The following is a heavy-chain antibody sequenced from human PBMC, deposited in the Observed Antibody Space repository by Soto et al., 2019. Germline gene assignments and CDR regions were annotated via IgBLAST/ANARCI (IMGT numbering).Heavy chain of an antibody. CDR2: IYYGGST. Sequence: PSETLSLTCTVSGGSISSGGYYWSWIRQHPGKGLEWIGYIYYGGSTYYNPSLKSRATISGDTSKNQFSLKLSSVTAADTAVYYCASGGYYYENSGQNAYDYWGQGILVTVS. J-gene: IGHJ4*01. D-gene: IGHD3-22*01. CDR3: ASGGYYYENSGQNAYDY. V-gene: IGHV4-31*03. CDR1: GGSISSGGYY.